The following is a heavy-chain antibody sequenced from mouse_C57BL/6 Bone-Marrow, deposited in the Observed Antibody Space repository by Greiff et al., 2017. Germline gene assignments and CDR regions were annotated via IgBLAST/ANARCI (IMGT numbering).Heavy chain of an antibody. CDR3: ARPYYSNYWYFDV. Sequence: QVQLQQPGAELVKPGASVKMSCKASGYTFTSYWITWVKQRPGQGLEWIGDISPGSGSTNYNEKFKSKATLTVDTTSSTAYMQLSSLTSEDSAVYYCARPYYSNYWYFDVWGTGTTVTVSS. J-gene: IGHJ1*03. CDR2: ISPGSGST. CDR1: GYTFTSYW. V-gene: IGHV1-55*01. D-gene: IGHD2-5*01.